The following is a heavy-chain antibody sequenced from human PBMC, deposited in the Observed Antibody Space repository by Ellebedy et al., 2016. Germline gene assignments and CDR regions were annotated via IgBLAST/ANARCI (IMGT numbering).Heavy chain of an antibody. V-gene: IGHV3-30-3*01. Sequence: GESLKISXAASGFTFSSYAMHWVRQAPGKGLEWVAVISYDGSNKYYADSVKGRFTISRDNSKNTLYLQMNSLRAEDTAVYYCARVQTTYYYDSSGYPSTAFDIWGQGTMVTVSS. CDR3: ARVQTTYYYDSSGYPSTAFDI. D-gene: IGHD3-22*01. CDR2: ISYDGSNK. J-gene: IGHJ3*02. CDR1: GFTFSSYA.